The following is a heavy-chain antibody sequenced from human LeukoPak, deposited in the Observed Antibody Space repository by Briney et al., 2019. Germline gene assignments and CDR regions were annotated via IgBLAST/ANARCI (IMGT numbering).Heavy chain of an antibody. J-gene: IGHJ4*02. CDR2: IYTSGST. V-gene: IGHV4-4*09. CDR3: ARPIAVAGYFDY. CDR1: GGSISSYY. Sequence: SETLSLTCTVSGGSISSYYWSWIRQPPGKGLEWIGYIYTSGSTNYNPSLKSRVTISVDTSKNQFSLKLSSVTAADTAVYYCARPIAVAGYFDYWGQGTLVTVSS. D-gene: IGHD6-19*01.